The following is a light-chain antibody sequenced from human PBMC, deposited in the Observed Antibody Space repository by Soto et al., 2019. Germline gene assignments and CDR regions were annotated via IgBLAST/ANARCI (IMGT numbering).Light chain of an antibody. CDR2: ATS. V-gene: IGKV1-27*01. Sequence: DVQMTQSPSSLSAFVGDRVTITCRASQGIAPYLAWFQQKPGTVPKLLIYATSTLQSGLPSRFSGSGSGTDFTLTINSLQPEDVGTYYCQKYNSAPLTFGGGTKVEIK. CDR1: QGIAPY. CDR3: QKYNSAPLT. J-gene: IGKJ4*01.